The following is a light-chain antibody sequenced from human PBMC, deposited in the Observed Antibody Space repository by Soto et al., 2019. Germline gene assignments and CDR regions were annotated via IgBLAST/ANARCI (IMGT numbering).Light chain of an antibody. CDR3: TSYAGSNTYV. Sequence: QSALTQPPSASGSPGQSVTISCTGTKSDIGVYDFVSWYQHPPGTAPRLIIYEVVQRPSGVPDRFSGSKSGNTASLTVSGLQDEDAYDYFCTSYAGSNTYVFGSGTKLTVL. CDR2: EVV. V-gene: IGLV2-8*01. J-gene: IGLJ6*01. CDR1: KSDIGVYDF.